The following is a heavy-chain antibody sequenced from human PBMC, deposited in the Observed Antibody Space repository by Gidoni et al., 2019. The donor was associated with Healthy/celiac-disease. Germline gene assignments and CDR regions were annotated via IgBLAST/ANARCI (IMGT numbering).Heavy chain of an antibody. V-gene: IGHV4-34*01. Sequence: QVQLQQWGAGLLKPSETLSLTCAVSGGSFSGYYWSWIRQPPGKGLEWIGEINHSGSTNYNPSLKSRVTISVDTSKNQFSLKLSSVTAADTAVYYCARVKLERSSFCDYWGQGTLVTVSS. CDR3: ARVKLERSSFCDY. CDR2: INHSGST. CDR1: GGSFSGYY. J-gene: IGHJ4*02. D-gene: IGHD1-1*01.